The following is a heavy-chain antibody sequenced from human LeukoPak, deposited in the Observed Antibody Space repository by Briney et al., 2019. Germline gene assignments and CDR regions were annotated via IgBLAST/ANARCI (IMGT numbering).Heavy chain of an antibody. CDR1: GFTFDDYG. CDR3: TRGAMDSYYLDY. D-gene: IGHD2-2*03. CDR2: IKSDGSIT. J-gene: IGHJ4*02. Sequence: GGSLRLSCAASGFTFDDYGMSWVRQAPGKGLVWVSRIKSDGSITNYADSVKGRFTTSRDNAKNTLYLQMNSLRAEDTAVYYCTRGAMDSYYLDYWGQGTLVTVPS. V-gene: IGHV3-74*01.